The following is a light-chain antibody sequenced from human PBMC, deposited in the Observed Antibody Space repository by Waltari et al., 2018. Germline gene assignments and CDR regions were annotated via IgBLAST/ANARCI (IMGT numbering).Light chain of an antibody. CDR3: QQYDNWLGT. Sequence: EIVMTQSPATLSVFPGERATLPRRASQSIRSNLAWYQHKPGQAPRLLIYGASTRATGIPARFSGSGSGTEFTLTISSLQSEDFAVYFCQQYDNWLGTFGQGTKVEIK. CDR2: GAS. J-gene: IGKJ1*01. V-gene: IGKV3-15*01. CDR1: QSIRSN.